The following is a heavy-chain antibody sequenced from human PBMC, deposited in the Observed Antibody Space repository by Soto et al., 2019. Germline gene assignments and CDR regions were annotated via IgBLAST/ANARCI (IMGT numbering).Heavy chain of an antibody. CDR2: IYWNDDK. J-gene: IGHJ4*02. D-gene: IGHD3-3*01. V-gene: IGHV2-5*01. Sequence: QITLKESGPTLVSPTQTLTLTCSFSGFSLNTGGVGVAWIRQHPGKALEWLALIYWNDDKRYSPSLKNRLTNTKDTSKNQVVLTLTDIDPVDTCTYYCAHVSGVGVATYLGYWGQGSLVTVSS. CDR3: AHVSGVGVATYLGY. CDR1: GFSLNTGGVG.